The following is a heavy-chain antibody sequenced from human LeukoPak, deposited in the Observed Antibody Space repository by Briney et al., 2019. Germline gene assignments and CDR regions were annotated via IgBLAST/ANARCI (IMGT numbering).Heavy chain of an antibody. D-gene: IGHD3-10*01. CDR3: AREYYGSGSYYKAWFDP. CDR2: INHSGST. V-gene: IGHV4-34*01. J-gene: IGHJ5*02. Sequence: SETLSLTCAVYGGSFSGYYWSWIREPPGKRLEWIGEINHSGSTNYNTSLKSRVTISVDTSKNQFSLKLSSVTAADTAVYYCAREYYGSGSYYKAWFDPWGQGTLVTVSS. CDR1: GGSFSGYY.